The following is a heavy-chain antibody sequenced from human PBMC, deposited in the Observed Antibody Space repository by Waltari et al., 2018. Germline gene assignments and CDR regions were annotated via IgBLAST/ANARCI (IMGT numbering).Heavy chain of an antibody. CDR3: ARGEGYCSGGSCSYYYYYGMDV. CDR1: GGSFSGYY. Sequence: QVQLQQWGAGLLKPSETLSLTCAVYGGSFSGYYWSWIRQPPGKGPEWIGEINHSGSTNYNPSLKSRVTISVDTSKNQFSLKLSYVTAADTAVYYCARGEGYCSGGSCSYYYYYGMDVWGQGTTVTVSS. CDR2: INHSGST. J-gene: IGHJ6*02. V-gene: IGHV4-34*01. D-gene: IGHD2-15*01.